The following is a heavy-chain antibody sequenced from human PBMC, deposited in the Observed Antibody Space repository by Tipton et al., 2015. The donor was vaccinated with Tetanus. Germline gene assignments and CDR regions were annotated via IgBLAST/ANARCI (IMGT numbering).Heavy chain of an antibody. CDR3: ARGMAEASNCGGDCYSDY. CDR2: TSGDGGVE. D-gene: IGHD2-21*02. Sequence: SLRLSCAASGFIFSTYPMTWVRQAPGKGLEWVSITSGDGGVEFYADSVKGRFTISRDNAKNSLYLQMNSLRAEDTAVYSCARGMAEASNCGGDCYSDYWGQGTLVTVSS. CDR1: GFIFSTYP. J-gene: IGHJ4*02. V-gene: IGHV3-30-3*01.